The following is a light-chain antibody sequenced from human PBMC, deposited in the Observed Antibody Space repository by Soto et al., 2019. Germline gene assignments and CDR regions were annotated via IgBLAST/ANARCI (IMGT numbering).Light chain of an antibody. CDR2: DAS. CDR3: QQYGSSPRT. Sequence: EIVLTHPPAPLSVSPGKKAPLSGRAGQSVSSNLAWYQQRPGQAPRLLIYDASNRATGIPARFSGSGSGTDFTLTISSLEPEDFALYYCQQYGSSPRTFGQGTKVDIK. CDR1: QSVSSN. V-gene: IGKV3-20*01. J-gene: IGKJ1*01.